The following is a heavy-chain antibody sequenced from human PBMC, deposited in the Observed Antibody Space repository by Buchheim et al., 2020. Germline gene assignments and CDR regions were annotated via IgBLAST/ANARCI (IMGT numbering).Heavy chain of an antibody. Sequence: EVQLVESGGGLVQPGGSLRLSCAASGFTFSSYEMNWVRQAPGKGLEWVSYISSSGRTIYYADSVKGRFTISRDNAKKSLYLQTNSLRAEDTALYYCARAGGPYYYGFDYWGQGTL. CDR3: ARAGGPYYYGFDY. V-gene: IGHV3-48*03. CDR1: GFTFSSYE. CDR2: ISSSGRTI. D-gene: IGHD3-10*01. J-gene: IGHJ4*02.